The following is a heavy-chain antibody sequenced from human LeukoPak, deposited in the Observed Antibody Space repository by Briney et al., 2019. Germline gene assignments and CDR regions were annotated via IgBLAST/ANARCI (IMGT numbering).Heavy chain of an antibody. D-gene: IGHD4-23*01. Sequence: TGGSLRLSCAASGFTLSSYAMSWVRQAPGKGLEWVSAISGSGGSTYYADSVKGRFTISRDNSKNTLCLQMNSLRAEDTAVYYCAKDVNLRWPYYFDYWGQGTLVTVSS. CDR2: ISGSGGST. J-gene: IGHJ4*02. V-gene: IGHV3-23*01. CDR3: AKDVNLRWPYYFDY. CDR1: GFTLSSYA.